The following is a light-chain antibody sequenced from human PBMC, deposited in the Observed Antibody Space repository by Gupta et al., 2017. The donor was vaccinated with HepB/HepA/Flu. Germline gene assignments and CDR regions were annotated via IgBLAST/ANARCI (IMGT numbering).Light chain of an antibody. V-gene: IGLV2-11*01. Sequence: QSALTQPRSVSGSPGQSVTISCTGTSSDVGGYIYVSWYQHHPGKAPKLVIYDVTKRPSGVPDRFSGSKSGNTASLTISGLQAEDDADYYCCSYAGTYIHYVFGTGTKFTVL. CDR2: DVT. CDR1: SSDVGGYIY. CDR3: CSYAGTYIHYV. J-gene: IGLJ1*01.